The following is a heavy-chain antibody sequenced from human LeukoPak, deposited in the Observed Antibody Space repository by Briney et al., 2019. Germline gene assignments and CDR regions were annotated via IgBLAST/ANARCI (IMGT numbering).Heavy chain of an antibody. D-gene: IGHD6-13*01. CDR2: IYYSGST. CDR3: ARRYGSWYFWFDP. Sequence: PSETLSLTCTVSGGSISSYYWSWIRQPPGKGLEWIGYIYYSGSTNYNPSLKSRVTISVDTSKNQFSLKLSSVTAADTAMYYCARRYGSWYFWFDPWGQGTLVTVSS. V-gene: IGHV4-59*08. J-gene: IGHJ5*02. CDR1: GGSISSYY.